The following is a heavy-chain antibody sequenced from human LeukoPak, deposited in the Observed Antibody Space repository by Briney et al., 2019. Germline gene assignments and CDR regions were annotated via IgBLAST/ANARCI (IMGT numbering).Heavy chain of an antibody. CDR1: RFTFSSYG. Sequence: GGSLRLSCAASRFTFSSYGMHWVRQAPGKGLEWVAVISYDGSNKYYADSVKGRFTISRDNSKNTLYLQMNSLRAEDTAVYYCAKGRHSSGWKSYFDYWGQGTLVTVSS. CDR2: ISYDGSNK. V-gene: IGHV3-30*18. J-gene: IGHJ4*02. CDR3: AKGRHSSGWKSYFDY. D-gene: IGHD6-19*01.